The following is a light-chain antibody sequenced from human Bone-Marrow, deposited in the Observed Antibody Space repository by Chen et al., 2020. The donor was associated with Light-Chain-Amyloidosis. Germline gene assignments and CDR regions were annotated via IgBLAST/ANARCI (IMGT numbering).Light chain of an antibody. CDR3: QHRGGWPPLS. Sequence: EVVFTQPPATLSLSPGERATLSCRASQTISTHLVWYQQKPGQVPRLLIYDASTRPTGIPARFSGSGSGTDFTLSISSLEAEDFAVYYCQHRGGWPPLSFGGGTKIEIK. CDR2: DAS. V-gene: IGKV3-11*01. CDR1: QTISTH. J-gene: IGKJ4*01.